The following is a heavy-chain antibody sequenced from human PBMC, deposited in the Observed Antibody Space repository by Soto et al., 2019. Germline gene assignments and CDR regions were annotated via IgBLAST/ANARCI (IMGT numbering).Heavy chain of an antibody. CDR1: GYTFTSYG. J-gene: IGHJ6*02. Sequence: GASVKVSCKASGYTFTSYGISWVRQAPVQGLEWMGWISPSTGNTNYAQRFQGRVTMTTDTSTSTAYMELRSLGSDDTAVYFCARDPYYDFWSGYSKTHYYGMDVWGQGTTVTVSS. CDR3: ARDPYYDFWSGYSKTHYYGMDV. V-gene: IGHV1-18*04. D-gene: IGHD3-3*01. CDR2: ISPSTGNT.